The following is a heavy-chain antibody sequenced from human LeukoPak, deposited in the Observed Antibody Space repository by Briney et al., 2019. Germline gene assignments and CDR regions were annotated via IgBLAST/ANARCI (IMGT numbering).Heavy chain of an antibody. D-gene: IGHD3-22*01. CDR2: ISGSGGST. CDR3: AKDRDYYDSSGYFDY. CDR1: GFTFSSYA. Sequence: GGSLRLSCAASGFTFSSYAMSWVRQAPGKGLEWVSAISGSGGSTYYADSVKGRFTISRDNSKNTLYLQMNNLRAEDTAVYYCAKDRDYYDSSGYFDYWGQGTLVTVSS. V-gene: IGHV3-23*01. J-gene: IGHJ4*02.